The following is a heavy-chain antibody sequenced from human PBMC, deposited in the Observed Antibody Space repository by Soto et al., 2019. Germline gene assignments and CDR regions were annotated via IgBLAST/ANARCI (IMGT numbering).Heavy chain of an antibody. V-gene: IGHV4-34*01. CDR3: GIYYYYYDMDV. CDR1: GGSLSDYF. CDR2: INHSGST. Sequence: PSETLSLTCTVLGGSLSDYFWTWIRQPPGKGLEWIGEINHSGSTHYNPSLKSRVIISIDTSKNQFSLKLTSVTAVDTAVYYCGIYYYYYDMDVWGLGTTVTVSS. J-gene: IGHJ6*02.